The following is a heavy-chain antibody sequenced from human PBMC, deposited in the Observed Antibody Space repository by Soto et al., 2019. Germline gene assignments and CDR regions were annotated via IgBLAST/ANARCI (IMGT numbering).Heavy chain of an antibody. CDR2: INHSGST. Sequence: SFSGYYLSWSRQPPGKGLEWIGEINHSGSTNYNPSLKSRVTISVDTSKNQFSLKLSSVTAADTAVYYCARTKQWLRLGAFDILGQGTIVIVSS. CDR3: ARTKQWLRLGAFDI. J-gene: IGHJ3*02. V-gene: IGHV4-34*01. D-gene: IGHD5-12*01. CDR1: SFSGYY.